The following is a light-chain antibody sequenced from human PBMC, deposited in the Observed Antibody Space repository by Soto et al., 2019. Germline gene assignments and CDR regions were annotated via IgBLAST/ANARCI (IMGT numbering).Light chain of an antibody. J-gene: IGKJ2*01. Sequence: DIQMTQSPSSVSASVGDRVTITCRASQGVSWLAWYPQKPGKAPKLLIYAASSLHSGVPSRFSGSGSGKDFTLTISSLQPEDVAAYFCQHRNSCPPTFGQGTKVAIK. V-gene: IGKV1-12*01. CDR3: QHRNSCPPT. CDR2: AAS. CDR1: QGVSW.